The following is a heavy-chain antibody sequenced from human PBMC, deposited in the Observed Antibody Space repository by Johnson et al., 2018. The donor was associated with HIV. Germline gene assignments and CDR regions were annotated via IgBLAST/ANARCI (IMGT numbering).Heavy chain of an antibody. Sequence: VQLVESGGGVVQPGRSLRLSCAASGFTFSTYGMHWVRQAPGKGLEWVSAISGSGGSTYYADSVKGRFTISRDNSKNTLYLQMNSLRAEDTAVYYWAWTMVREPTYIWGQGTMVTVSS. CDR3: AWTMVREPTYI. CDR2: ISGSGGST. D-gene: IGHD3-10*01. CDR1: GFTFSTYG. J-gene: IGHJ3*02. V-gene: IGHV3-23*04.